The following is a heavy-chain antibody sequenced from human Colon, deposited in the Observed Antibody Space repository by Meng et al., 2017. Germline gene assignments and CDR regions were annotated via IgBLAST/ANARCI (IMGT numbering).Heavy chain of an antibody. Sequence: GGSLRLSCAVSGFTFSSYAMSWVRQAPGKGLEWVSAISGSGGSTYYADSVKGRFTISRDNSKNTLYLQMNSLRAEDTAVYYCANLLWFGELSWAFDIWGQGTMVTVSS. CDR2: ISGSGGST. D-gene: IGHD3-10*01. J-gene: IGHJ3*02. V-gene: IGHV3-23*01. CDR1: GFTFSSYA. CDR3: ANLLWFGELSWAFDI.